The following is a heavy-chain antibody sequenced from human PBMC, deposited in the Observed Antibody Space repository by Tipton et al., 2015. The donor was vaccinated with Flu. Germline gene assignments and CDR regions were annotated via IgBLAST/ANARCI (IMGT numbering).Heavy chain of an antibody. V-gene: IGHV3-23*01. D-gene: IGHD3-16*01. CDR3: AKDLLTFGGVISLDY. Sequence: SLRLSCAASGFTFSSYAMSWVRQAPGKGLEWVSATSGSGGSTYYADSVKGRFTISRDNSKNTLYLQMNSLRAEDTAVYYCAKDLLTFGGVISLDYWGQGTLVTVSS. J-gene: IGHJ4*02. CDR2: TSGSGGST. CDR1: GFTFSSYA.